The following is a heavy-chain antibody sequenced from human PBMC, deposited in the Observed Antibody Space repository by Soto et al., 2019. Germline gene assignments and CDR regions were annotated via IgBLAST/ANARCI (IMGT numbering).Heavy chain of an antibody. CDR1: GFTFDDYA. V-gene: IGHV3-9*01. CDR3: AKDRGYYGSGSYIDY. Sequence: EVQLVESGGGLVQPGRSLRLSCAASGFTFDDYAMHWVRQAPGKGLEWVSGISWNSGSIGYADPVKGRFTISRDNAKNSLYLQMNSLRAADTGLYYCAKDRGYYGSGSYIDYWGQGTLVTVSS. CDR2: ISWNSGSI. J-gene: IGHJ4*02. D-gene: IGHD3-10*01.